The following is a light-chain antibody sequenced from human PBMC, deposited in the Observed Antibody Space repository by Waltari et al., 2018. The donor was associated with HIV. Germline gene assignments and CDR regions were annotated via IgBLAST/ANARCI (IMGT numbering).Light chain of an antibody. J-gene: IGLJ1*01. V-gene: IGLV3-1*01. CDR2: QDS. CDR1: KLGDKY. CDR3: QAWDSSTGLYV. Sequence: SYELTQPPSVSVSPGQTASITRSGDKLGDKYACWYQQKPGQSPVLVIYQDSKRPSGIPERFSGSNSGNTATLTISGTQAMDEADYYCQAWDSSTGLYVFGTGTKVTVL.